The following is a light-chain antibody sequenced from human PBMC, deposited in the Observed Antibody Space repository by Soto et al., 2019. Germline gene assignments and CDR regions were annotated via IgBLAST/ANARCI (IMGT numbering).Light chain of an antibody. CDR3: CSYAASVV. V-gene: IGLV2-23*01. J-gene: IGLJ2*01. CDR2: EGS. Sequence: QSVLTQPASVSGSPGQWITISCTGTSSDVGSYNLVSWYQQHPGEAPKLMIYEGSKRPSGVSNRFSGSKSGNTASLTISGLQAEDEADYYCCSYAASVVFGGGTKLTVL. CDR1: SSDVGSYNL.